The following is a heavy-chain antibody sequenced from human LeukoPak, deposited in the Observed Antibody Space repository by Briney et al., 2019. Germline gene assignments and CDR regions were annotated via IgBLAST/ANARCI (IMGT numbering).Heavy chain of an antibody. CDR2: INAGNGNT. Sequence: ASVKVSCKASGYTFTSYAMHWVRQAPGQRLEWMGWINAGNGNTKYSQKFQGRVTITRDTSASTAYMELSSLRSEDTAVYYCAREAAAARVRALDYWGQGTLVTVSS. J-gene: IGHJ4*02. D-gene: IGHD6-13*01. CDR3: AREAAAARVRALDY. CDR1: GYTFTSYA. V-gene: IGHV1-3*01.